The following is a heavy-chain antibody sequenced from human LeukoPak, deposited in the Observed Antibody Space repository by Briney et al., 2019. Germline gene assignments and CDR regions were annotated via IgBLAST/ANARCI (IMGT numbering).Heavy chain of an antibody. CDR1: GFTFSSYW. Sequence: GGSLRLSCAASGFTFSSYWMSWVRQAPGKGLEWVANIKQDGSEKYYVDSVKGRFTISRDNAKNSLYLQMNSLRAEDTALYYCARGALCSGGSCYPYYFDYWGQGTLVTVSS. D-gene: IGHD2-15*01. J-gene: IGHJ4*02. V-gene: IGHV3-7*01. CDR3: ARGALCSGGSCYPYYFDY. CDR2: IKQDGSEK.